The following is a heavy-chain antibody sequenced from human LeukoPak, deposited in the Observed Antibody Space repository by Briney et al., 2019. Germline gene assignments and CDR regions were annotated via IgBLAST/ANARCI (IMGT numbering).Heavy chain of an antibody. CDR3: ARGSDIVATHNFDY. J-gene: IGHJ4*02. CDR2: IKQDGSEK. D-gene: IGHD5-12*01. Sequence: PGESPRLSCAASGFTFSSYWMSWVRQAPGKGLEWVANIKQDGSEKYYVDSVKGRFTISRDNAKNSLYLQMNSLRAEDTAVYYCARGSDIVATHNFDYWGQGTLVTVSS. CDR1: GFTFSSYW. V-gene: IGHV3-7*04.